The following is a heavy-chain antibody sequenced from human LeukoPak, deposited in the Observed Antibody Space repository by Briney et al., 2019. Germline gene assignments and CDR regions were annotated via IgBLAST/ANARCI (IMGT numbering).Heavy chain of an antibody. J-gene: IGHJ4*02. Sequence: GGSLRLSCAASGFTFSSYGMSWVRQAPGKGLEWVSAISGSGGSTYYADSVKGRFTISRDNAKNSLYLQMNSLRAEDTAVYYCARVGLTAMGDYWGQGTLVTVSS. V-gene: IGHV3-23*01. D-gene: IGHD5-18*01. CDR2: ISGSGGST. CDR1: GFTFSSYG. CDR3: ARVGLTAMGDY.